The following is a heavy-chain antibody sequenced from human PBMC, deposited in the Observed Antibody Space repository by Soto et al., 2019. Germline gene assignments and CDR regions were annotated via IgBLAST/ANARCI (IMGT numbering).Heavy chain of an antibody. CDR2: LSYDGSNK. CDR1: GFTFSSYG. J-gene: IGHJ5*02. D-gene: IGHD3-3*01. Sequence: GGSLGLSCAASGFTFSSYGMHWVRQAPGKGLDWLAVLSYDGSNKYYADSVKGRFTISRDNSKNTLYLQMNSLRAEDTAVYYCAKDGRPFGVVITGVRWFDPWGQGTLVTVSS. V-gene: IGHV3-30*18. CDR3: AKDGRPFGVVITGVRWFDP.